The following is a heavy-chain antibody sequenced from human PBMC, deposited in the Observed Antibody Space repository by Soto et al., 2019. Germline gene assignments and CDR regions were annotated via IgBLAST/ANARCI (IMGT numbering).Heavy chain of an antibody. J-gene: IGHJ4*02. Sequence: QITLKESGPTLVKPTQTLTLTCTFSGFSLTTGGVGVAWIRQPPGKALEWLVVIYWDDDKRYSPSLRNRLTVTKDTSKNQVVLTMTNLAPVDTATYYCAHTPFFGDKLDFWGQGTLVSVSS. D-gene: IGHD2-21*01. CDR1: GFSLTTGGVG. CDR3: AHTPFFGDKLDF. V-gene: IGHV2-5*02. CDR2: IYWDDDK.